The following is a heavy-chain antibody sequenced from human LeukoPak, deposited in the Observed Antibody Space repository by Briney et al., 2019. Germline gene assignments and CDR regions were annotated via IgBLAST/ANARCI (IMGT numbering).Heavy chain of an antibody. Sequence: PGGSLRLSCAASGFTVSSNYMSLVRQAPGKGLEWVSSITTSSNFRSYADSMEGRFTISRDNAKNSLYLQMNSLRAEDTAVYYCASSQLGKNWFDPWGQGTLVTVSS. V-gene: IGHV3-21*01. D-gene: IGHD1-1*01. CDR2: ITTSSNFR. CDR3: ASSQLGKNWFDP. J-gene: IGHJ5*02. CDR1: GFTVSSNY.